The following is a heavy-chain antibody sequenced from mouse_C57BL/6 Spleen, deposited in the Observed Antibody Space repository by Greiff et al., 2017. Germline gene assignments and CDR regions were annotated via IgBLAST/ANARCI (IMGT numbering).Heavy chain of an antibody. V-gene: IGHV1-82*01. CDR1: GYAFSSSW. CDR3: AKSTESFDD. CDR2: IYPGDGDT. J-gene: IGHJ2*01. Sequence: QVQLKESGPELVKPGASVKISCKASGYAFSSSWMNWVKQRPGKGLEWIGRIYPGDGDTNYNGKFKGKATLTADKSSSTAYMQLSSLTSEDSAVYFCAKSTESFDDWGQGTTLTVSS.